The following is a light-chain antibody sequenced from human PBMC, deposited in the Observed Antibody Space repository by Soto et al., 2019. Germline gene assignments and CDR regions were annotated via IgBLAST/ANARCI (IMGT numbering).Light chain of an antibody. CDR2: GAF. Sequence: EIVLTKSPGTLSLSPGERATLFCRATQYITNSQLAWYQQKPGQAPRLLIFGAFNRATGIPDRFSGSGAGTDFTLTITRLEPEDLAVYYCQQGASSPRTFGRGTTGEIK. CDR1: QYITNSQ. J-gene: IGKJ4*01. CDR3: QQGASSPRT. V-gene: IGKV3-20*01.